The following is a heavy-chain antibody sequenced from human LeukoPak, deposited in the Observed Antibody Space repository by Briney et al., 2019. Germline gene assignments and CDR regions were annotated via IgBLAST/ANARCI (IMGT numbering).Heavy chain of an antibody. J-gene: IGHJ6*03. CDR3: ARARGYYYYYMDV. CDR2: IYSGGST. D-gene: IGHD3-10*01. CDR1: GFTVSSNY. V-gene: IGHV3-53*01. Sequence: GGSLRLSCAASGFTVSSNYMSWVRQAPGKGLEWVSVIYSGGSTYYADSVKGRFTISRDNSKNTLYPQMNSLRAEDTAVYYCARARGYYYYYMDVWGKGTTVTVSS.